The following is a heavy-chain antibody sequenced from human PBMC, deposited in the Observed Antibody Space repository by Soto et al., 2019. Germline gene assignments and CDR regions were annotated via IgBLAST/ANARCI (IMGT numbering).Heavy chain of an antibody. D-gene: IGHD4-17*01. CDR2: ISSSSSTI. CDR1: GFTFSSYS. J-gene: IGHJ4*02. V-gene: IGHV3-48*02. CDR3: ARGDYGDYYIIDY. Sequence: EVQLVESGGGLVQPGGSLRLSCAASGFTFSSYSMNWVRQAPGKGLEWVSYISSSSSTIYYADSVKGRFTISRDNAKNALYLQMNSLRDEDTAVYYCARGDYGDYYIIDYWGQGTLVTVSS.